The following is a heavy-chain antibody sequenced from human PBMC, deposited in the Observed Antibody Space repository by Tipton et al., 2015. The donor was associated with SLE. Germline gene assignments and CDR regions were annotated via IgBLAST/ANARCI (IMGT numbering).Heavy chain of an antibody. CDR2: ISYDVSNE. Sequence: SLRLSCAASGFTFSSYGMHWVRQAPGKGLVWVAVISYDVSNEYYADSMKGRFTISRDNSKNTLYLQMNSLRAEDTAVYYCAKSQGLTLLRGEDIDYWGQGTLVTVSS. J-gene: IGHJ4*02. D-gene: IGHD2-15*01. CDR1: GFTFSSYG. CDR3: AKSQGLTLLRGEDIDY. V-gene: IGHV3-30*18.